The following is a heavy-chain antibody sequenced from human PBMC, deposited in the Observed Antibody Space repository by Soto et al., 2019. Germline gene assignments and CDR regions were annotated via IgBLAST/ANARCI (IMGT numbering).Heavy chain of an antibody. V-gene: IGHV4-59*08. CDR2: IYYSGST. Sequence: SETLSLTCTVSGGSISSYYWSWIRQPPGKGLEWIGYIYYSGSTNYNPSLKSRVTISVDTSKNQFSLRLSSVTAADTAVYYCARSQAHYGSGSYFFYYYVMDVWGQGTTVTVSS. D-gene: IGHD3-10*01. CDR1: GGSISSYY. J-gene: IGHJ6*02. CDR3: ARSQAHYGSGSYFFYYYVMDV.